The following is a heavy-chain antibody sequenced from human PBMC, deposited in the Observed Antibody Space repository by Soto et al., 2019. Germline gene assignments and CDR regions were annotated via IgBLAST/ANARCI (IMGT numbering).Heavy chain of an antibody. V-gene: IGHV1-3*01. J-gene: IGHJ5*02. Sequence: ASVKVSCKASGYTFTSYAMHWVRQAPGQRPEWMGWINAGNGNTKYSQKFQGRVTITRDTSASTAYMELSSLRSEDTAVYYCARAPMVVVVPAARGVWFDPWGQGTLVTVSS. CDR3: ARAPMVVVVPAARGVWFDP. CDR2: INAGNGNT. D-gene: IGHD2-2*01. CDR1: GYTFTSYA.